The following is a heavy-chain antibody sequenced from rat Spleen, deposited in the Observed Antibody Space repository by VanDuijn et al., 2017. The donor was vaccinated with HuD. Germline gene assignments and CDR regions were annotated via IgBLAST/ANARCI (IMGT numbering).Heavy chain of an antibody. V-gene: IGHV5-29*01. J-gene: IGHJ4*01. D-gene: IGHD1-6*01. CDR3: IRAMYTTDYYYAKGYYVMIA. CDR2: ISYDGTAT. Sequence: EVQLVESGGGLVQPGRSLKLSCAASGLSFSNYDMAWVRQAPTKGLEGVASISYDGTATYYRDSVKGRFTLSSDNAKSTLYLQMGSLRSEDTATYYCIRAMYTTDYYYAKGYYVMIAWGQGTSVTVSS. CDR1: GLSFSNYD.